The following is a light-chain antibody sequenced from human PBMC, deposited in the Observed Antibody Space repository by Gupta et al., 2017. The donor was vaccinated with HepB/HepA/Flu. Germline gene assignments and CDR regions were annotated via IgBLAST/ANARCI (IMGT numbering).Light chain of an antibody. Sequence: LSVGERATLSCGASQSVSSSLAWYQQRPGQAPRLLIYGASSRATGIPDRFRGSGSETDFTLTISRLEPEDFAVYYCQKYGSSTYTFGQGTKLEIK. V-gene: IGKV3-20*01. CDR2: GAS. CDR3: QKYGSSTYT. CDR1: QSVSSS. J-gene: IGKJ2*01.